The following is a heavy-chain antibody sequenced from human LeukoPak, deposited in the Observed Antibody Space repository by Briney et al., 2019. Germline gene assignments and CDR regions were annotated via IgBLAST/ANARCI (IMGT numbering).Heavy chain of an antibody. CDR1: GYSITSGYY. CDR3: ARDRHSSSYFNWFDP. V-gene: IGHV4-38-2*02. Sequence: SETLSLTCTVSGYSITSGYYWGWVRQPPGEGLEWVGSIYHSGGSFYNPSLKSRVTISVDTFKNQFSLKLSSVTAADTAVYYCARDRHSSSYFNWFDPWGQGTLVTVSS. D-gene: IGHD6-6*01. J-gene: IGHJ5*02. CDR2: IYHSGGS.